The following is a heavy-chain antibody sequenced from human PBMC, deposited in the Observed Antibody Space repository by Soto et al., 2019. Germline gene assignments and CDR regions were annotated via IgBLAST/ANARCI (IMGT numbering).Heavy chain of an antibody. D-gene: IGHD3-10*01. CDR2: ISAYNGNT. CDR3: ARDQESITDRILQY. J-gene: IGHJ4*02. V-gene: IGHV1-18*01. Sequence: APVKVSCKAPGDTFASFCFSWVRQARVHGLEWLGWISAYNGNTHYAQKVRDRVTLTTDTSTNTAYMELRSLTSDDTAVYYCARDQESITDRILQYWGQGTRVTVSS. CDR1: GDTFASFC.